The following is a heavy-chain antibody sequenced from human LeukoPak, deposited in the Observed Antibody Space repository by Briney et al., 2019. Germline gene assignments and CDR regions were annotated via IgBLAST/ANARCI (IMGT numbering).Heavy chain of an antibody. CDR1: GFTVNNYG. Sequence: GRSLRLSCAASGFTVNNYGLHWVRQAPGRGLEWVAVVWYDGSNKYYVDSVKGRFTISRGNSKNTLYLEMNSLRPEDTAVYYCAKDVRHCSSRSCPLDYWGQGTLVTVSS. CDR2: VWYDGSNK. D-gene: IGHD2-2*01. V-gene: IGHV3-33*06. CDR3: AKDVRHCSSRSCPLDY. J-gene: IGHJ4*02.